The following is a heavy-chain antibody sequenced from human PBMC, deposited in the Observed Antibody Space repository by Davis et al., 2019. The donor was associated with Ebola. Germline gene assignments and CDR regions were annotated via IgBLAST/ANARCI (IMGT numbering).Heavy chain of an antibody. V-gene: IGHV3-74*01. CDR3: ALGGSPTLS. Sequence: PSETLSLTCAASGFTFSNFWMHWVRQAPGKGLVWVSRIRGDGITTNYADSVKGRFTISRDNAKNTLYLQMSSLRAEDTAVYFCALGGSPTLSWGQGTLVTVSS. D-gene: IGHD3-16*01. CDR1: GFTFSNFW. J-gene: IGHJ5*02. CDR2: IRGDGITT.